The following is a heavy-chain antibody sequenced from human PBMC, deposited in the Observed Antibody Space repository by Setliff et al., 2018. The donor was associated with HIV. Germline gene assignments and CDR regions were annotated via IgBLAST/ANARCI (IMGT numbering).Heavy chain of an antibody. CDR3: ARRGVNTANSAFYYYMDV. V-gene: IGHV5-51*01. CDR1: GYTFDTYW. CDR2: IYPRDSDT. D-gene: IGHD1-7*01. Sequence: PGESLKISCKGSGYTFDTYWIAWVRQMPGKGLEWMGVIYPRDSDTRYSPSFKGQVTISVDKSISTAFLQWSSLKASDTAMYYCARRGVNTANSAFYYYMDVWGRGTSVTVSS. J-gene: IGHJ6*03.